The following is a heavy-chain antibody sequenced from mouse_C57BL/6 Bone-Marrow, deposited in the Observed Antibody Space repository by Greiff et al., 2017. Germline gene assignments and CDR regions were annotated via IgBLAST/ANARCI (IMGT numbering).Heavy chain of an antibody. D-gene: IGHD2-10*01. CDR1: GYTFTSYW. CDR3: ARPYYGNPHWYFDV. CDR2: IDPSDSYT. Sequence: QVQLQQPGAELVMPGASVKLSCKASGYTFTSYWMHWVKQSPGQGLEWIGEIDPSDSYTNYNQKFKGKSTLTVDKSSSTAYMPLSSLTSEDSAVYYCARPYYGNPHWYFDVWGTGTTVTVSS. J-gene: IGHJ1*03. V-gene: IGHV1-69*01.